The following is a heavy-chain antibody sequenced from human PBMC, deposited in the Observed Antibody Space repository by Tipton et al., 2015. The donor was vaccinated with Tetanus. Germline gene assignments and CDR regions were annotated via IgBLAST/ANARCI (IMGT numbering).Heavy chain of an antibody. J-gene: IGHJ4*01. CDR3: ARANYDIPKKGPFDS. CDR2: IYHSGST. CDR1: GGSVSGSSHY. V-gene: IGHV4-61*01. D-gene: IGHD3-9*01. Sequence: TLSLTCIVSGGSVSGSSHYWSWIRQPPGKPLEWVGYIYHSGSTNYNPSLKSRVTISFGTSKNQFSLNLESVTAADTAVYHCARANYDIPKKGPFDSWGHGTLVTVSS.